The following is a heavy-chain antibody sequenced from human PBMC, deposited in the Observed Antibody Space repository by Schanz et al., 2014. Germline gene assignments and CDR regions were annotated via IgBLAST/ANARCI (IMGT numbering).Heavy chain of an antibody. CDR1: GFTFSNHA. CDR2: IGGSGDST. Sequence: EVQLLESGGGLVQPGGSLRLSCAASGFTFSNHALSWVRQAPGKGLEWVSGIGGSGDSTHYADSVKGRFIISRDNSENTLYLQMNSLRADDSAIYYCAKDHPSSGWPAFDVWGQGTQVTVSS. CDR3: AKDHPSSGWPAFDV. J-gene: IGHJ4*02. D-gene: IGHD6-19*01. V-gene: IGHV3-23*01.